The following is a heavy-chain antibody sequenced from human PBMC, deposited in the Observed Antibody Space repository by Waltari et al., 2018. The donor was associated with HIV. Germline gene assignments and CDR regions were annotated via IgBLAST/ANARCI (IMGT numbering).Heavy chain of an antibody. Sequence: QVQLQESGPGLVKPSETLSLTCTVSGGSISSYYWSWIRQPPGKGLEWIGYIYYSGSTNYNPSLKSRVTISVDTSKNQFSLKLSSVTAADTAVYYCAGGSFGEGDYWGQGTLVTVSS. CDR1: GGSISSYY. CDR2: IYYSGST. D-gene: IGHD3-16*01. V-gene: IGHV4-59*01. J-gene: IGHJ4*02. CDR3: AGGSFGEGDY.